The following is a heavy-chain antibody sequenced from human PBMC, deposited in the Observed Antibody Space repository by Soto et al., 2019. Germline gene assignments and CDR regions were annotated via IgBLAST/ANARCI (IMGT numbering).Heavy chain of an antibody. CDR2: IIPIFGTA. J-gene: IGHJ5*02. V-gene: IGHV1-69*13. CDR1: GGTFSSYA. CDR3: AADSGPTDPYNWFEP. Sequence: SVKVSCKASGGTFSSYAISWVRQAPGQGLEWMGGIIPIFGTANYAQKFQGRVTITADESTSTAYMELSSLRSEDTAVYYCAADSGPTDPYNWFEPWGQESLVTVAS. D-gene: IGHD1-1*01.